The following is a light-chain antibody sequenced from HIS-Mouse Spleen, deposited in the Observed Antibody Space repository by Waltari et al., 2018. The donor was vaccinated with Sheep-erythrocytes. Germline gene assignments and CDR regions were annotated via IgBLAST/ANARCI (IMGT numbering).Light chain of an antibody. Sequence: QSALTQPRSVSGSPGQSVTISCTGTSSDVGGYNYVSWYQQHPGKAPKLMIYDVSKRPSRVPVRFPGSKSGNTASLTISGLQAEDESDYYCCSYAGSYNHVFGTGTKVTVL. CDR3: CSYAGSYNHV. V-gene: IGLV2-11*01. J-gene: IGLJ1*01. CDR1: SSDVGGYNY. CDR2: DVS.